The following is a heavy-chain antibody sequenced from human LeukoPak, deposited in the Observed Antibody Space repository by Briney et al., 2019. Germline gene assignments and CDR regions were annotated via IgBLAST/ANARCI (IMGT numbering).Heavy chain of an antibody. CDR1: GFTFSNYW. V-gene: IGHV3-7*01. Sequence: GGSLRVSCAASGFTFSNYWMTWVRQAPGKGLEWVANIKPDGSQKSYVDSVRGRFTISRDNAKNSLYLQMNSLRVDDTAVYYCARDLFQSHSDIDYWGQGTLVTVSS. D-gene: IGHD2-21*02. J-gene: IGHJ4*02. CDR3: ARDLFQSHSDIDY. CDR2: IKPDGSQK.